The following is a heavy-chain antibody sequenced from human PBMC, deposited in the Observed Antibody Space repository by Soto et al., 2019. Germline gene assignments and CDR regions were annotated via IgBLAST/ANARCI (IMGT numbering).Heavy chain of an antibody. D-gene: IGHD1-26*01. J-gene: IGHJ4*02. V-gene: IGHV1-46*01. Sequence: QVQLVQSGAEMKQPGASVKLSCQASGYIFIQCFMHWVRQAPGQGLEWMGGINPSSGTTTYAQKCQGRVTVTRDTSTSTVYMELSSLGSGDTAMYYCARSLGETTSLFDYWGQGSLVTVSA. CDR2: INPSSGTT. CDR3: ARSLGETTSLFDY. CDR1: GYIFIQCF.